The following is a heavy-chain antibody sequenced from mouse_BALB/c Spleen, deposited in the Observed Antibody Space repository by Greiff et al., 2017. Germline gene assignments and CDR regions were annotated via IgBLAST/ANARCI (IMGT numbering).Heavy chain of an antibody. CDR1: GYTFTSYY. Sequence: VKLQQSGAELVKPGASVKLSCKASGYTFTSYYMYWVKQRPGQGLEWIGEINPSNGGTNFNEKFKSKATLTVDKSSSTAYMQLSSLTSEDSAVYYCTSCSTTATWYFDVWGAGTTVTVSS. CDR2: INPSNGGT. J-gene: IGHJ1*01. V-gene: IGHV1S81*02. D-gene: IGHD1-2*01. CDR3: TSCSTTATWYFDV.